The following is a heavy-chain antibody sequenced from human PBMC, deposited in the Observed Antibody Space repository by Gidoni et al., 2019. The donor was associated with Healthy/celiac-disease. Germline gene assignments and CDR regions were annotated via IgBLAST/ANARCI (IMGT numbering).Heavy chain of an antibody. J-gene: IGHJ4*02. CDR3: AKDPMPLSSALPTFDY. D-gene: IGHD2-2*01. Sequence: QVQLVESGGGVVQPGRSLRLSCAASGFTFSSYGMHWVRQAPGKGLEWVAVISYDGSNKYYADSVKGRFTISRDNSKNTLYLQMNSLRAEDTAVYYCAKDPMPLSSALPTFDYWGQGTLVTVSS. V-gene: IGHV3-30*18. CDR2: ISYDGSNK. CDR1: GFTFSSYG.